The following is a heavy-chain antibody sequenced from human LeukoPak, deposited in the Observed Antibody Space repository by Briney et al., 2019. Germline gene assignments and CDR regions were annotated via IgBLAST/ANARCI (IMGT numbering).Heavy chain of an antibody. V-gene: IGHV3-66*02. CDR3: AKMKTEEAGSGSYVDYFDY. D-gene: IGHD3-10*01. Sequence: QTGGSLRLSCAASGFIVSNNYMSWVRQAPGKGLEWVSVIYSGGSTYYADSVKGRFTISRDNSKNTLYLQMNSLRAEDTAVYYCAKMKTEEAGSGSYVDYFDYWGQGTLVTVSS. CDR2: IYSGGST. CDR1: GFIVSNNY. J-gene: IGHJ4*02.